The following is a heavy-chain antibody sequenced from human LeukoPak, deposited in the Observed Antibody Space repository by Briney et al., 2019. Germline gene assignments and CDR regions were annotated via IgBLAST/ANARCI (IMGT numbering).Heavy chain of an antibody. CDR2: INKDGSDE. V-gene: IGHV3-7*01. CDR3: ARLSTAVADSDY. Sequence: RSGGSLRLSCAASGFTFSSYWMSWVRQAPGKGLEWVANINKDGSDEYYVDSVKGRFTISRDNAKNSLYLQMNSLRAEDTAVYYCARLSTAVADSDYWGQGTLVTVSS. CDR1: GFTFSSYW. J-gene: IGHJ4*02. D-gene: IGHD6-13*01.